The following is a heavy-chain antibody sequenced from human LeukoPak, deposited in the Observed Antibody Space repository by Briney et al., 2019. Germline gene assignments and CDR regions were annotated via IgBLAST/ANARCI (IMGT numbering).Heavy chain of an antibody. D-gene: IGHD3-22*01. Sequence: GGSLRLSCAAPGFTFDDYAMHWVRQAPGKGLEWVSGISWNSGSIGYADSVKGRFTISRDNAKNSLYLQMNSLRAEDMALYYCAKGYYYDSSGYDYWGQGTLVTVSS. CDR3: AKGYYYDSSGYDY. CDR2: ISWNSGSI. J-gene: IGHJ4*02. V-gene: IGHV3-9*03. CDR1: GFTFDDYA.